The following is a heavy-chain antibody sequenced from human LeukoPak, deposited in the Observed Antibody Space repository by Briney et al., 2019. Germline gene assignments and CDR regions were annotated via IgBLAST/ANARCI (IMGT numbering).Heavy chain of an antibody. CDR3: ARDETLYHECFQQ. V-gene: IGHV3-30*04. CDR2: ISYDGSYK. D-gene: IGHD2-2*01. CDR1: GFTFSSYA. J-gene: IGHJ1*01. Sequence: GGSLRLSCAGPGFTFSSYAMHWVRQAPGKGLEWVAVISYDGSYKFYADSVKGRFTISRDTSKNTLYLQMNSLTAEDTAVYYCARDETLYHECFQQWGQGTLVTVSS.